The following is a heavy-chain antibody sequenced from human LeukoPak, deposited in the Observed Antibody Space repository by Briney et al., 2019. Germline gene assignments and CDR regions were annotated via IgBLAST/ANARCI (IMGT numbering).Heavy chain of an antibody. CDR3: ARGRRRGYYSSGSYFGFDP. CDR1: GGSFSGY. Sequence: SETLSLTCGVYGGSFSGYWSCIRQTPGKGLEWIGEINDSGSTTYSPSLKSRVTMSVDTSKNQFSLNLSSVTAAYTAVYYCARGRRRGYYSSGSYFGFDPWGQGTLVTVSS. V-gene: IGHV4-34*01. CDR2: INDSGST. D-gene: IGHD3-10*01. J-gene: IGHJ5*02.